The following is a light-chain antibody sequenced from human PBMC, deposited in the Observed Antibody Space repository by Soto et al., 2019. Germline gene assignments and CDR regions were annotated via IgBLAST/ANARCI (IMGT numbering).Light chain of an antibody. V-gene: IGKV3-20*01. CDR3: QQYGSSPLT. CDR2: GAS. Sequence: EIALTQSPGTLSLSPGERATLSFRASQSVSSSYLAWYQQKPGQAPRLLIYGASSRATGIPDRFSGSGSGTDFTLTISRLEPEDFAVYYCQQYGSSPLTFGGGTKVDIK. J-gene: IGKJ4*01. CDR1: QSVSSSY.